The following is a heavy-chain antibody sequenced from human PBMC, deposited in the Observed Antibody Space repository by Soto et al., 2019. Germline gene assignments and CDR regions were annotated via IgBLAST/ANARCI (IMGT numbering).Heavy chain of an antibody. CDR1: GYTFTCYA. D-gene: IGHD5-12*01. J-gene: IGHJ5*02. CDR3: ARKSGGYKDNWFDP. CDR2: INDGNGNT. Sequence: ASVKVSCKASGYTFTCYAMHWVRPAPGQRLEWMGWINDGNGNTKYSQKFQGRVTITRDTSASTAYMELSSLRSEDTAVYYCARKSGGYKDNWFDPWGQGTLVTVSS. V-gene: IGHV1-3*01.